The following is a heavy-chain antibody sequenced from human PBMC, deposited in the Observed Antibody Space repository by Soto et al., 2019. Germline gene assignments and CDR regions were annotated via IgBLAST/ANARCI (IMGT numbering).Heavy chain of an antibody. Sequence: ASVKVSCKASGYTFTSYYMHWVRQAPGQGLEWMGIINPSGGSTSYAQKFQGRVTMTRDTSTSTVYMELSSLRSEDAAVYYCARVGVRFLEWSGQIHAXDIWGQGTMVTVSS. J-gene: IGHJ3*02. CDR3: ARVGVRFLEWSGQIHAXDI. CDR2: INPSGGST. V-gene: IGHV1-46*03. D-gene: IGHD3-3*01. CDR1: GYTFTSYY.